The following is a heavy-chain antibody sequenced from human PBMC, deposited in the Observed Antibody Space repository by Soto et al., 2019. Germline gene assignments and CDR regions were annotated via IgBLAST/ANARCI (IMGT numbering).Heavy chain of an antibody. V-gene: IGHV1-3*01. D-gene: IGHD2-21*02. Sequence: ASVKVSCKASGYTFTSYAMHWVRQAPGQRLEWMGWINAGNGNTKYSQKLQGRVTITRDTSASTAYMELSSLRSEDTAVYYCASAYCGGDCSNYYYGMDVWGQGTTVTVSS. CDR1: GYTFTSYA. CDR2: INAGNGNT. J-gene: IGHJ6*02. CDR3: ASAYCGGDCSNYYYGMDV.